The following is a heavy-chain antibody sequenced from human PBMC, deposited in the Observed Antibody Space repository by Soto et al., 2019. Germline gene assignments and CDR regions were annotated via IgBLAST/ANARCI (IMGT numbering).Heavy chain of an antibody. Sequence: PSETPCXTCXVSXGSISSGGYTWSWIRQPPGKGLEWIGYIYHSGSTYYNPSLKSRVTISVDRSKNQFSLKLSSVTAADTAVYYCARGSRRDGYKNWGQGTLVTVSS. CDR2: IYHSGST. V-gene: IGHV4-30-2*01. J-gene: IGHJ4*02. D-gene: IGHD5-12*01. CDR3: ARGSRRDGYKN. CDR1: XGSISSGGYT.